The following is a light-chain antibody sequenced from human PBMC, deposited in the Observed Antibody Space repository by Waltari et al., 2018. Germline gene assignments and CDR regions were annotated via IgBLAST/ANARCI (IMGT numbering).Light chain of an antibody. J-gene: IGLJ2*01. CDR3: QSYDTSLSVV. V-gene: IGLV1-40*01. CDR2: GTS. Sequence: QSVLTQPPSVSGAPGQRVTISCTGSGSNIGAGYDVHWYQQLPGKAPKLPIYGTSTRPLGGPDRYFGSQSGTSASLAITGLQAEDEADYYCQSYDTSLSVVFGGGTKLTVL. CDR1: GSNIGAGYD.